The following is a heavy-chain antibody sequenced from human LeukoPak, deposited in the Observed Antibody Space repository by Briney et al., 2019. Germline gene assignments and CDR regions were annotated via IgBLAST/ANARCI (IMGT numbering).Heavy chain of an antibody. V-gene: IGHV1-69*04. Sequence: AAVTVSFKACGGTFISYASSGVGQAGGRGGEGMGRIIPILGIANYAQKFHGRVTITADTSTSTAYMELSSMRSEDTAVYYCSIVGATSPDYYYFYGMDVWGQGTTVTVSS. J-gene: IGHJ6*02. CDR1: GGTFISYA. D-gene: IGHD1-26*01. CDR3: SIVGATSPDYYYFYGMDV. CDR2: IIPILGIA.